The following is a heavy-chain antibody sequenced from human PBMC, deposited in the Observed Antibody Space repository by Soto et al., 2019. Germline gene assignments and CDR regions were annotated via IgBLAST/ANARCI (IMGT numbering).Heavy chain of an antibody. Sequence: ASVKVSCKASGYTFSDYYTNWVRQAPGEGLEWMGWINPNTGVTHYAQKFQGRVTMTRDTSISTAYMELSRLRSADTAVYYCVRARRGPQQQNCFAPWAQEPLFTVPS. D-gene: IGHD1-1*01. V-gene: IGHV1-2*02. CDR3: VRARRGPQQQNCFAP. J-gene: IGHJ5*02. CDR1: GYTFSDYY. CDR2: INPNTGVT.